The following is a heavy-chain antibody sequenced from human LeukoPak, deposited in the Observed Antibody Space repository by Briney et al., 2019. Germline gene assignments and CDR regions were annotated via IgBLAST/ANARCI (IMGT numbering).Heavy chain of an antibody. V-gene: IGHV3-21*04. J-gene: IGHJ4*02. D-gene: IGHD6-13*01. Sequence: GGSPRLSCAASGFTFSSYSMNWVRQAPGKGLEWVSSISTSSSYIYYADSVKGRFTISRDNARNSLYLQMNTLRAEDTAVYYCARGRIAAAGNDYFDYWGQGTLVTVSS. CDR3: ARGRIAAAGNDYFDY. CDR2: ISTSSSYI. CDR1: GFTFSSYS.